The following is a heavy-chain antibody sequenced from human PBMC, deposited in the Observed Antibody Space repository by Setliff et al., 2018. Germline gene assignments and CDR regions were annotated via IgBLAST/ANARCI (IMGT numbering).Heavy chain of an antibody. CDR1: NGSISISDSY. CDR2: IYYTGST. J-gene: IGHJ4*02. D-gene: IGHD3-22*01. V-gene: IGHV4-39*01. CDR3: ARRDSTSYYGCSFDF. Sequence: SETLSLTCTVSNGSISISDSYWGWIRQSPGKGLEWIGSIYYTGSTSYKQSLEGRVTISVDTSKNRISLKLTSVSAADTAVYYCARRDSTSYYGCSFDFWGRGTLVTVSS.